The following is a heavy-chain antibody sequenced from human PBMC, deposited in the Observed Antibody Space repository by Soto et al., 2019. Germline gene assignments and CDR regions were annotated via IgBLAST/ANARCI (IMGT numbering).Heavy chain of an antibody. CDR2: ISYDGSNK. D-gene: IGHD4-17*01. Sequence: QVQLVESGGGVVQPGRSLRLSCAASGFTFSSYAMHWVRQAPGKGLEWVAVISYDGSNKYYADSVKGRFTISRDNSKNTLYLQMNSLRAEDTAVYYCARDYGDYYFDYWGQGTLVIVSS. V-gene: IGHV3-30-3*01. CDR3: ARDYGDYYFDY. J-gene: IGHJ4*02. CDR1: GFTFSSYA.